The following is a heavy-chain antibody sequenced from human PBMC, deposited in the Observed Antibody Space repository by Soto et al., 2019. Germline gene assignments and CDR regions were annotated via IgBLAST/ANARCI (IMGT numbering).Heavy chain of an antibody. D-gene: IGHD3-22*01. CDR1: GYKFTSSW. V-gene: IGHV5-51*01. Sequence: GESLKISCXTSGYKFTSSWIAWVRQMPGKGLEWMGIIFPSDSDTRYSPSFQGQVTISADRSTSTVFLQWASLKASDTAVYFCARKDKSGYFNWFDPWGQGTLVTVSS. J-gene: IGHJ5*02. CDR2: IFPSDSDT. CDR3: ARKDKSGYFNWFDP.